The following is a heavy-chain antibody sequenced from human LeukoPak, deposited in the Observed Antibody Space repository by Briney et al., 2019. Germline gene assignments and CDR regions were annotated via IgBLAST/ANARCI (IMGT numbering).Heavy chain of an antibody. CDR2: IYSGGAT. J-gene: IGHJ4*02. Sequence: GGSLRLSCAASGFTVSNSYMSWVRQAPGKGLEWVSIIYSGGATYYADSVKGRFTISRDHSKNTLYLQMDSLRAEDTAVYYCARAEASSWFAYWGQGTLVTVSS. V-gene: IGHV3-66*01. CDR3: ARAEASSWFAY. D-gene: IGHD6-13*01. CDR1: GFTVSNSY.